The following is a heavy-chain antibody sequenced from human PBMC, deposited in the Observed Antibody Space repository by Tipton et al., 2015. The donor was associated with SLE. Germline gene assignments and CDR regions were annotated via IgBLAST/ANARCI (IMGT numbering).Heavy chain of an antibody. CDR1: GGSIRTSSNF. CDR2: VYHSGST. J-gene: IGHJ4*02. D-gene: IGHD2-21*01. V-gene: IGHV4-39*07. Sequence: TLSLTCTVSGGSIRTSSNFWAWIRQPPGKRPEWIGNVYHSGSTYYNPSLKSRVTISIDTSRNQFSLKLTSVTAADTAVYYCARATSTLWYFDYWGQGTLVTVSS. CDR3: ARATSTLWYFDY.